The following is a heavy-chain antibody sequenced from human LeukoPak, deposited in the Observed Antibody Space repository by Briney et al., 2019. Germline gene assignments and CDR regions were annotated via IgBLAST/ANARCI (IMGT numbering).Heavy chain of an antibody. D-gene: IGHD6-19*01. Sequence: PGGSLRLSCAASGFTFSSYSMNWVRQAPGKGLEWVSYISSSSSTIYYADSVKGRFTISRDNAKNSLYLQMNSLRAEDTAVYYCASMGTQWLMFRHDAFDIWGQGTMVTVSS. J-gene: IGHJ3*02. CDR2: ISSSSSTI. V-gene: IGHV3-48*04. CDR1: GFTFSSYS. CDR3: ASMGTQWLMFRHDAFDI.